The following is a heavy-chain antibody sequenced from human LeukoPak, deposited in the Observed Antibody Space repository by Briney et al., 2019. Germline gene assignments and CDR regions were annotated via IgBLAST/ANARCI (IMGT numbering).Heavy chain of an antibody. CDR3: ARDSSGPFGVVIINFDY. D-gene: IGHD3-3*01. CDR2: ISAYNGNT. CDR1: GYTFTSYG. J-gene: IGHJ4*02. V-gene: IGHV1-18*01. Sequence: ASVKVSCKASGYTFTSYGISWVRQAPGQGLEWMGWISAYNGNTNYAQKLQGRVTMTTDTSTSTAYMELRSLRSDDTAVYYCARDSSGPFGVVIINFDYWGQGTLVTVSS.